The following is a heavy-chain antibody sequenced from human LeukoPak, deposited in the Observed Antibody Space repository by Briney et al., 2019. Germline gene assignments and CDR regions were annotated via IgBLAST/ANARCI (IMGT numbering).Heavy chain of an antibody. CDR3: ARLTKNDSGSFRFGKKKRGYMDV. V-gene: IGHV4-59*12. J-gene: IGHJ6*03. D-gene: IGHD3-10*01. CDR1: GGSIRSYH. Sequence: SETLSLTCTVSGGSIRSYHWSWIRQPPGKRLEWIGYIYDSGSTNYNPSLKSRVTISVDTSKNQFSLKLSSVTAADTAVYYCARLTKNDSGSFRFGKKKRGYMDVWGKGTTVTISS. CDR2: IYDSGST.